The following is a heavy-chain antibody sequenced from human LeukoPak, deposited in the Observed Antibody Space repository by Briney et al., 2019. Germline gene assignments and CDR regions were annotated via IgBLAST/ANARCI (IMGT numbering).Heavy chain of an antibody. D-gene: IGHD2-21*01. J-gene: IGHJ6*02. Sequence: PGGSLRLSCAAPGFTFSSYAMHWVRQAPGKGLEYVSAISSNGGSTYYANSVKGRFTISRDNSKNTLYLQMGSLRAEDMAVYYCARVGFIVGYGMDVWGQGTTVTVSS. V-gene: IGHV3-64*01. CDR1: GFTFSSYA. CDR2: ISSNGGST. CDR3: ARVGFIVGYGMDV.